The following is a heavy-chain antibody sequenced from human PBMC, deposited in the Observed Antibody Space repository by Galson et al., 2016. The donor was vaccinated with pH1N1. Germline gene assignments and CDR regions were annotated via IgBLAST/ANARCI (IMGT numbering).Heavy chain of an antibody. V-gene: IGHV7-4-1*04. CDR3: ARSYCSSTSCYGGSYYYYGIDV. J-gene: IGHJ6*02. D-gene: IGHD2-2*01. CDR2: INTNTGNP. CDR1: GYTFTSNA. Sequence: SVKVSCKASGYTFTSNAMNWVRQAPGQGLEWMGWINTNTGNPTYAQGFTGRFVFSLDTSVSMAYLQISSLKAEDTAVYYCARSYCSSTSCYGGSYYYYGIDVWGQGSTVTGAS.